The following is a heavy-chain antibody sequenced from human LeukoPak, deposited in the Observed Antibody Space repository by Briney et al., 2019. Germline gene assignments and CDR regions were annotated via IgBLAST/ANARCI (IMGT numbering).Heavy chain of an antibody. V-gene: IGHV3-7*01. CDR2: INQDGRAT. J-gene: IGHJ4*02. CDR3: ARDVGYNRFDQ. D-gene: IGHD5-24*01. Sequence: GGSLRLSCAASGFTFSNYCTTWVRQAPEKGLEWVANINQDGRATFYGDSVKGRITISRDNAESSLYLQMNSLRAEDTAVYYCARDVGYNRFDQWGQGTLVTVSS. CDR1: GFTFSNYC.